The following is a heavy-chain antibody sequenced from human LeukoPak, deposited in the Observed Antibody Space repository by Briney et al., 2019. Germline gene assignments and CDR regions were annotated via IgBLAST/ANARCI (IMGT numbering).Heavy chain of an antibody. D-gene: IGHD6-6*01. CDR1: GFTFSSYW. CDR3: ARDPYSSTWSYGMDV. J-gene: IGHJ6*02. Sequence: GGSLRLSCAASGFTFSSYWMSWVRQAPGKGLEWVANIKQDGSEEVYVNSVRGRFTISRDNAKNSLFLQMNTLRAEDTAVYYCARDPYSSTWSYGMDVWGQGTTVTVSS. CDR2: IKQDGSEE. V-gene: IGHV3-7*05.